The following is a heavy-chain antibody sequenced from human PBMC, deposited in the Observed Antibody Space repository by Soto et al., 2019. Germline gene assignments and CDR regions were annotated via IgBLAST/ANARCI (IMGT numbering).Heavy chain of an antibody. Sequence: ASVKVSCKASGYTFTGYYMHWVRQAPGQGLEWMGWINPNSGGTNYAQKFQGWVTMTRDTSISTAYVELSRLRSDDTAVYYCARDFGGYDSSGCDYWGQGTLVTVSS. J-gene: IGHJ4*02. CDR1: GYTFTGYY. D-gene: IGHD3-22*01. CDR2: INPNSGGT. V-gene: IGHV1-2*04. CDR3: ARDFGGYDSSGCDY.